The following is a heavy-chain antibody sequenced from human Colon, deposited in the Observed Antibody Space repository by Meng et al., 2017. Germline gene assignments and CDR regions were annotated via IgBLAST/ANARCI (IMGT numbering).Heavy chain of an antibody. D-gene: IGHD3-22*01. CDR3: ARAGSGYYDSHFDS. Sequence: ASVKVSCKASGYTFTNYDINWGRQATGQGLEWMGWMNPKSGKTGYAQKFQGRVTITWDTSIGTAYMELSTVTSEDPAVYYCARAGSGYYDSHFDSWGQGALVTVSS. CDR2: MNPKSGKT. J-gene: IGHJ4*02. CDR1: GYTFTNYD. V-gene: IGHV1-8*03.